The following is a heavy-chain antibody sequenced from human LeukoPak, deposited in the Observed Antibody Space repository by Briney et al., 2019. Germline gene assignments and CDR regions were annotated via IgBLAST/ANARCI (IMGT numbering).Heavy chain of an antibody. CDR3: ATRWGMVQGDDRSRDAFDI. CDR1: GYTLTELS. D-gene: IGHD3-10*01. CDR2: FDPEDGET. V-gene: IGHV1-24*01. Sequence: GASVKVSCKVSGYTLTELSMHWVRQAPGKGLEWMRGFDPEDGETIYAQKFQGRVTMTEDTSTDTAYMELSGLRSEDTAVYYCATRWGMVQGDDRSRDAFDIWGQGTMVTVSS. J-gene: IGHJ3*02.